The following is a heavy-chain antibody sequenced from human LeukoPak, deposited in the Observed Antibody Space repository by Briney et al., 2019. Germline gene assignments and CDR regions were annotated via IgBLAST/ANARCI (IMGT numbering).Heavy chain of an antibody. V-gene: IGHV3-48*04. D-gene: IGHD6-6*01. CDR2: ISSSSSTI. CDR1: GFTFSSYS. CDR3: ARSRTQLVIPYYFDY. Sequence: GGSLRLSCAASGFTFSSYSMNWVRQAPGKGLEGVSYISSSSSTIYYADSVKGRFTISRDNAKNSLYLQMNSLRAEDTAVYYCARSRTQLVIPYYFDYWGQGTLVTVSS. J-gene: IGHJ4*02.